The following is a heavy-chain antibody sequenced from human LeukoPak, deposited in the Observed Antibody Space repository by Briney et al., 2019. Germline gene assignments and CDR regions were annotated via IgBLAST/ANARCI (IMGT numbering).Heavy chain of an antibody. V-gene: IGHV1-69*06. D-gene: IGHD3-22*01. CDR1: GGTFSSYA. J-gene: IGHJ4*02. Sequence: GASVKVSCKASGGTFSSYAISWVRQAPGQGLEWMGGIIPIFGTANYAQKFQGRVTITADKSTSTAYMELSGLRSEDTAVYYCAVGTYYYDSSGYSNFDYWGQGTLVTVSS. CDR2: IIPIFGTA. CDR3: AVGTYYYDSSGYSNFDY.